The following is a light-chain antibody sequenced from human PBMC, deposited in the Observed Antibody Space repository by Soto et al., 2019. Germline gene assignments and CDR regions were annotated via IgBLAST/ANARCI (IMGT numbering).Light chain of an antibody. CDR1: QRVLYSSNYKNY. V-gene: IGKV4-1*01. CDR3: QKYGNFWT. Sequence: DIVMTRSPVSLAVSLGERATISCKASQRVLYSSNYKNYLVWYQPHPGQAPRLLIYGASSGATGIPDRFSGSGSGTDFSLTIRRLEPDDFAVYYCQKYGNFWTFGQGNKVDIK. CDR2: GAS. J-gene: IGKJ1*01.